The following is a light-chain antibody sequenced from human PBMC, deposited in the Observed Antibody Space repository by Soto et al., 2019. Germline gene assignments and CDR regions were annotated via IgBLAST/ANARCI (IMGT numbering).Light chain of an antibody. Sequence: EIVMTQSPATLSVSPGERATLSCRASQSVSSNLAWYQQKPGQAPRLLIYGASTRATGIPARFSGSGSGTDFTLTISSLQSEDFAVYYCQQYNNWPRTFGPGTKVDFK. CDR1: QSVSSN. V-gene: IGKV3-15*01. CDR2: GAS. J-gene: IGKJ3*01. CDR3: QQYNNWPRT.